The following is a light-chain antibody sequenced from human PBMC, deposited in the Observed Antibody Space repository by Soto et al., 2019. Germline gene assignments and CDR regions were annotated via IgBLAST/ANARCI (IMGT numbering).Light chain of an antibody. CDR1: QSVSSN. Sequence: EIVMTQSPATLSVSPGERATLSCRASQSVSSNLAWYQQKPGQAPRLLIYGASTRATGIPARLSGSGYGTEFTLTISSLQSEDFATYYCQGFDSSSSTFGQGTKVDIK. J-gene: IGKJ1*01. V-gene: IGKV3-15*01. CDR2: GAS. CDR3: QGFDSSSST.